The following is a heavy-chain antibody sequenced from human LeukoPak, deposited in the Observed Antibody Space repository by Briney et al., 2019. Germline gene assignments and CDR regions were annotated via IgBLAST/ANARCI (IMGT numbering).Heavy chain of an antibody. CDR3: ARDGEIAARRDFDY. J-gene: IGHJ4*02. CDR2: ISSSSSYI. D-gene: IGHD6-6*01. V-gene: IGHV3-21*01. Sequence: GGSLRLSCAASGFTFSSYSMNWVRQAPGKGLEWVSSISSSSSYIYYADSVKGRFTISRDNAKNSLYLQMNSLRAEDTAVYYCARDGEIAARRDFDYWGQGTLVTVSS. CDR1: GFTFSSYS.